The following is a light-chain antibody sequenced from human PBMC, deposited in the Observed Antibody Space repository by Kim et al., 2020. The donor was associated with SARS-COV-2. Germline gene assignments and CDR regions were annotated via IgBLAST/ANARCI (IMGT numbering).Light chain of an antibody. J-gene: IGLJ1*01. V-gene: IGLV1-40*01. CDR1: SANSGRGYD. CDR2: GNS. CDR3: QSYDSSLSALYV. Sequence: VTISCAGSSANSGRGYDVHWYQQLPGAAPTLLIYGNSSRPSGVPDRFSGSKSGTSASLAITGLQAEDEADYYCQSYDSSLSALYVFGTGTKVTVL.